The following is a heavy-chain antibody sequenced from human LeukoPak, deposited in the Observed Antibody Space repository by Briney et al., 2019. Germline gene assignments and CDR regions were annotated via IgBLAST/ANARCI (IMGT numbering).Heavy chain of an antibody. CDR2: IYTSGIT. D-gene: IGHD6-6*01. Sequence: NPSETLSLTCTVSGGSVSSYNWTWIRQPAGMGLELIGRIYTSGITNYSPSLRSRVTMSLDTSKNQFSLKMSSVTAADTAVYYCARDFSSSSTVYYYYYMDVWGKGTTVTVSS. J-gene: IGHJ6*03. CDR1: GGSVSSYN. CDR3: ARDFSSSSTVYYYYYMDV. V-gene: IGHV4-4*07.